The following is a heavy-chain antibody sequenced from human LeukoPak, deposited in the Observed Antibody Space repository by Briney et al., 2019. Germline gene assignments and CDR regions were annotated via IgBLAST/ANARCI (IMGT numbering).Heavy chain of an antibody. CDR1: GGTFSSYA. Sequence: ASVKVSCKASGGTFSSYAIGWVRQAPGQGLEWMGGIIPTFGTANYAQKFQGRVTITADKSTSTAYMELSSLRSEDTAVYYCARDERLLWFGSGFDPWGQGTLVTVSS. V-gene: IGHV1-69*06. D-gene: IGHD3-10*01. CDR3: ARDERLLWFGSGFDP. CDR2: IIPTFGTA. J-gene: IGHJ5*02.